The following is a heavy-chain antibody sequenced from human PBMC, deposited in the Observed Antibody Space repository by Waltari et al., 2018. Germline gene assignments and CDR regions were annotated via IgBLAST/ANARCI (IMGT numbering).Heavy chain of an antibody. J-gene: IGHJ5*02. Sequence: QVQLVESGGGVVQPGRSLRLSCAASGFTFSSYGMHWVRQAPGKGLEWVAVISYDGSNKYYADSVKGRFTISRDNSKNTLYLQMNSLRAEDTAVYYCAKDQGSLLWFGELFSGVDPWGQG. CDR1: GFTFSSYG. D-gene: IGHD3-10*01. V-gene: IGHV3-30*18. CDR3: AKDQGSLLWFGELFSGVDP. CDR2: ISYDGSNK.